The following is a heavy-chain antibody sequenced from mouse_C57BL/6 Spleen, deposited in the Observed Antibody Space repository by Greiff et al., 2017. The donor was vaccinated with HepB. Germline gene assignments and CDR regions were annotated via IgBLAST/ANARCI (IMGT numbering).Heavy chain of an antibody. Sequence: QVQLQQSGPELVKPGASVKISCKASGYAFSSSWMNWVKQRPGKGLEWIGRIYPGDGDTNYNGKFKGKATLTADKSSSTAYMQLSSLSAEDSAVYCCAREGDGYPATTGYFDVWGTGTTVTVSS. V-gene: IGHV1-82*01. CDR2: IYPGDGDT. CDR3: AREGDGYPATTGYFDV. D-gene: IGHD2-3*01. CDR1: GYAFSSSW. J-gene: IGHJ1*03.